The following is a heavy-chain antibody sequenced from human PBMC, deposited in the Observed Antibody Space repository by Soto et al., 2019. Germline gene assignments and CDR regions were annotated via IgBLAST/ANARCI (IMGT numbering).Heavy chain of an antibody. CDR2: ISYDGSNK. J-gene: IGHJ4*02. Sequence: QVQLVESGGGVVQPGRSLRLSCAASGFTFSSYAMHWVRQAPGKGLEWVAVISYDGSNKYYADSVKGRFTISRDNSKNTLYLQMNSLRAEDTAVYYCARDGGGFDWWGQGTLVTVSS. V-gene: IGHV3-30-3*01. CDR3: ARDGGGFDW. CDR1: GFTFSSYA. D-gene: IGHD2-15*01.